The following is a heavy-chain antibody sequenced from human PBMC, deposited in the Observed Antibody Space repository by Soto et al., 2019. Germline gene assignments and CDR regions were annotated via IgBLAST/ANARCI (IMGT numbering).Heavy chain of an antibody. CDR3: ARARPDIVMVVGATPGYYGMYV. D-gene: IGHD2-15*01. J-gene: IGHJ6*02. CDR2: ISSSGSHI. V-gene: IGHV3-11*01. Sequence: QVHLVESGGGLDKPGGSLRLSCAASGFTFSDYYMTWIRQAPGKGLEWVSYISSSGSHIYYADSVKGRFTISRDNAKKSLFLLLNSLRVEDTRVYYCARARPDIVMVVGATPGYYGMYVWGQGTTVTVSS. CDR1: GFTFSDYY.